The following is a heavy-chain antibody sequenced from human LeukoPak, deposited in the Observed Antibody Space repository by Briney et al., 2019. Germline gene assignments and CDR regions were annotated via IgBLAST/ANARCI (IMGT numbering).Heavy chain of an antibody. CDR1: GGSFSGYY. J-gene: IGHJ6*02. V-gene: IGHV4-34*01. CDR2: INHSGST. Sequence: PSETLSLTCAVYGGSFSGYYWSWIRQPPGKGLEWIGEINHSGSTNYNPSLKSRVTISVDTSKNQFSLKLSSVTAADTAVYYCARGNYDFWSGYQSPYYYYGMDVWGQGTTVTVSS. D-gene: IGHD3-3*01. CDR3: ARGNYDFWSGYQSPYYYYGMDV.